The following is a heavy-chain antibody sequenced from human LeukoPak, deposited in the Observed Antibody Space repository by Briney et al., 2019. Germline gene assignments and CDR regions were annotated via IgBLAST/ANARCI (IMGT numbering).Heavy chain of an antibody. CDR2: FDPEDGET. CDR1: GGTFSSYA. Sequence: GASVKVSCKASGGTFSSYAISWVRQAPGKGLEWMGGFDPEDGETIYAQKFQGRVTMTEDTSTDTAYMELSSLRSEDTAVYYCATKGIVGATPIPYYYMDVWGKGTTVTISS. CDR3: ATKGIVGATPIPYYYMDV. D-gene: IGHD1-26*01. J-gene: IGHJ6*03. V-gene: IGHV1-24*01.